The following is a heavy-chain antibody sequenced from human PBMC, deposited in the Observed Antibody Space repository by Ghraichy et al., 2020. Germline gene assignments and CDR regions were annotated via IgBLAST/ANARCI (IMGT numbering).Heavy chain of an antibody. Sequence: TLSLTCAVYGGSFSDYYWTWIRQPPGKGLEWIGEIFHSGSTIYNPSLKSRVTISVDTSKNQFSLKLGSVTAADTAIYYCARARGNTSIRGTFFWGQGTLVTVSS. D-gene: IGHD3-10*01. V-gene: IGHV4-34*12. CDR1: GGSFSDYY. J-gene: IGHJ4*02. CDR3: ARARGNTSIRGTFF. CDR2: IFHSGST.